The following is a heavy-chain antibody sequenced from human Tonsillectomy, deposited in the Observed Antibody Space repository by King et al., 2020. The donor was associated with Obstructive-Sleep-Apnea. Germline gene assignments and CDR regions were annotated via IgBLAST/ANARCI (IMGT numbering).Heavy chain of an antibody. D-gene: IGHD2-15*01. CDR2: ISYDGTDK. J-gene: IGHJ4*02. Sequence: VQLVESGGGVVQPGKSLRLSCAASGFTFSRYAMHGVLQAPGKGLEWVAVISYDGTDKYYANSVKGRFTISRDNSKNTLYLQMNSLRTEDTAVNYCATNIRYCSGGSCYGLDYWGQGTLVTVSS. CDR3: ATNIRYCSGGSCYGLDY. V-gene: IGHV3-30*04. CDR1: GFTFSRYA.